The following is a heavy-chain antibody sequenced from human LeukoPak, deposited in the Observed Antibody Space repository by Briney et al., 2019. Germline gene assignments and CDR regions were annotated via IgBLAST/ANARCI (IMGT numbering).Heavy chain of an antibody. Sequence: AGRSLRLSCAASQYIFSNYAMHWVRQAPGKGLEWVSAISGSGGSTYYADSVKGRFTISRDNSKNTLYLQMNSLRAEDTAVYYCAKDTGDIVASFDYWGQGTLVTVSS. CDR3: AKDTGDIVASFDY. CDR1: QYIFSNYA. CDR2: ISGSGGST. J-gene: IGHJ4*02. V-gene: IGHV3-23*01. D-gene: IGHD5-12*01.